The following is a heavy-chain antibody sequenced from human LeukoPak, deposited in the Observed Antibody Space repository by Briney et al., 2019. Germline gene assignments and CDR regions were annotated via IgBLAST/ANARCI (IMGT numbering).Heavy chain of an antibody. CDR1: GFTFTSYW. Sequence: GGSLRLSRGVSGFTFTSYWMNWVRQAPGKGLEWVASIKQDGGEKSYVDSVKGRFTISRDNAKNSLCLQMSGLRAEDTAVYYCARDGTAPGLYFDLWGQGTLVTVSS. CDR3: ARDGTAPGLYFDL. V-gene: IGHV3-7*01. D-gene: IGHD1/OR15-1a*01. J-gene: IGHJ4*01. CDR2: IKQDGGEK.